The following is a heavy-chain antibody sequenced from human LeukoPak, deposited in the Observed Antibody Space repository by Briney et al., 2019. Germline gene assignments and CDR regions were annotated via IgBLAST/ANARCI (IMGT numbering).Heavy chain of an antibody. V-gene: IGHV4-34*01. D-gene: IGHD1-26*01. CDR3: ARPLGGSYYGDAFDI. Sequence: SETLSLTCAVYGGSFSGYYWSWIRQPPGKGLEWIGEINHSGSTNYNPSLKSRVTISVDTSKNQFSLKLSSVTAADTAVYYCARPLGGSYYGDAFDIWGQGTMVTVSS. CDR1: GGSFSGYY. J-gene: IGHJ3*02. CDR2: INHSGST.